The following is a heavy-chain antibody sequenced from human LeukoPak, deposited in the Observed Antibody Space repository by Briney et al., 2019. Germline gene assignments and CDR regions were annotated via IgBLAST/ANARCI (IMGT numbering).Heavy chain of an antibody. CDR2: INHSGST. Sequence: SETLSLTCAVYGGSFSGYYWSWIRQPPGKGLEWIGEINHSGSTNYNPSLKSRVTMSVDTSKNQFSLKLSSVTAADTAVYYCARDSSRRGAFDIWGQGTMVTVSS. CDR1: GGSFSGYY. D-gene: IGHD6-13*01. V-gene: IGHV4-34*01. CDR3: ARDSSRRGAFDI. J-gene: IGHJ3*02.